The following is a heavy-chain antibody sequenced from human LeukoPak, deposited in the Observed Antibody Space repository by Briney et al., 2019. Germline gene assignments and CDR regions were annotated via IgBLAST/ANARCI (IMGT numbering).Heavy chain of an antibody. D-gene: IGHD5-18*01. J-gene: IGHJ4*02. CDR2: ISGSNSYI. Sequence: RAGGSLRLSCAASGFTFNSYSMNWVRQAPGKGLEWVSSISGSNSYIYYADSVKGRFTISRDNAKNSLYLQMNSLRAEDTAVYYCARADWDTAMIDYWGQGTLVTVSS. V-gene: IGHV3-21*01. CDR3: ARADWDTAMIDY. CDR1: GFTFNSYS.